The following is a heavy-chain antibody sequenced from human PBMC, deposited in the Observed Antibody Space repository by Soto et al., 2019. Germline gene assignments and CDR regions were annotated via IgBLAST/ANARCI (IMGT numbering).Heavy chain of an antibody. CDR3: ARDGTPSYYDFWSGYYWGFDP. D-gene: IGHD3-3*01. CDR1: GYTFTNYG. Sequence: ASVKVSCKASGYTFTNYGISWVRQAPGQGLEWMGWISAYNGNTNYAQKVQGRVTMTTDTSTSTAYMELRSLRSDDTAVYYCARDGTPSYYDFWSGYYWGFDPWGQGTLVTVSS. J-gene: IGHJ5*02. CDR2: ISAYNGNT. V-gene: IGHV1-18*01.